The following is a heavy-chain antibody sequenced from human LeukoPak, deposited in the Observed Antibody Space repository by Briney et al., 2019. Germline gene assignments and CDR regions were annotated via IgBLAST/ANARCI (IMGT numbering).Heavy chain of an antibody. D-gene: IGHD3-22*01. J-gene: IGHJ2*01. CDR3: ARAGDYYDSSGYPNGYFDL. V-gene: IGHV3-48*01. CDR1: GFTFSSYS. CDR2: ISSSSSTI. Sequence: PGGSLRLSCAASGFTFSSYSMNWVRLAPGKGLEWVSYISSSSSTIYYADSVKGRFTISRDNSKNTLYLQMNSLRAEDTAVYYCARAGDYYDSSGYPNGYFDLWGRGTLVTVSS.